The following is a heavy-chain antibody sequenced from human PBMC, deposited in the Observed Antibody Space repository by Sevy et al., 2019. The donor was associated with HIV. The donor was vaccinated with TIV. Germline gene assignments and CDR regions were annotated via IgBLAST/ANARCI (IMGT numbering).Heavy chain of an antibody. CDR3: AGENYYDSTAYRFDY. CDR2: ISSSSSYI. V-gene: IGHV3-21*01. CDR1: GFTFSRYS. J-gene: IGHJ4*02. D-gene: IGHD3-22*01. Sequence: GGSLRLSCAGSGFTFSRYSMNWVRQAPGKGLEWVSSISSSSSYIYYADSVKGRFTISRDNAKNSLYLQMNSLRAEDTAVYYCAGENYYDSTAYRFDYWGQGTLVTVSS.